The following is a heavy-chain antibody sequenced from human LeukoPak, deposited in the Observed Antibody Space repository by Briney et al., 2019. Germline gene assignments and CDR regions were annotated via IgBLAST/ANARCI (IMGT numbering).Heavy chain of an antibody. CDR2: IGTAGDP. D-gene: IGHD3-10*01. CDR3: ARGLRYYGMDV. J-gene: IGHJ6*02. V-gene: IGHV3-13*05. CDR1: GFTFSSYD. Sequence: PGGSLRLSCAASGFTFSSYDMHWVRQATGRGLEWVSGIGTAGDPYYADSVKGRFTISRENAKNSLLLQMNSLRAGDTAVYYCARGLRYYGMDVWGQGTTVTVSS.